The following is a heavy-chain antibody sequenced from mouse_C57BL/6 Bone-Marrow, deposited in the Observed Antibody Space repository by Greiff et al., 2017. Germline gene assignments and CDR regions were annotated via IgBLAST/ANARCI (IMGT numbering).Heavy chain of an antibody. CDR2: ISGGGGNT. Sequence: EVMLVESGGGLVKPGGSLKLSCAASGFTFSSYTMSWVRQTPEKRLEWVATISGGGGNTYYPDSVKGRFTISRDNAKNTLYLQMSSLRSEDTALYYCAILYSNYVSWFAYWGPGTLGTVSA. CDR3: AILYSNYVSWFAY. D-gene: IGHD2-5*01. J-gene: IGHJ3*01. V-gene: IGHV5-9*01. CDR1: GFTFSSYT.